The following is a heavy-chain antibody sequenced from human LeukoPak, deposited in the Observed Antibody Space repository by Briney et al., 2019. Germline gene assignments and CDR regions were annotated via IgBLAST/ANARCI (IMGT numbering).Heavy chain of an antibody. V-gene: IGHV1-69*04. CDR1: GGTFSSYA. CDR3: ARPPGYYYGLDV. Sequence: ASVKVSCKASGGTFSSYAISWVRQAPGQGLEWMGRIIPILGIANYAQKFQGGVTMTRDTSTSTVYMELSSLRSDDTAVYYCARPPGYYYGLDVWGQGTTVTVSS. CDR2: IIPILGIA. J-gene: IGHJ6*02.